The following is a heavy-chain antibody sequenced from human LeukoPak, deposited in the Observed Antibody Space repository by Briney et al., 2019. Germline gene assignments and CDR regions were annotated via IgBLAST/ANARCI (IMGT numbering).Heavy chain of an antibody. Sequence: GGSLRLSCAASGFTFSSYGMHWVRQAPGKGLEWVAVISYDGSNKYYADSVKGRFTISRDNSKNTLYLQMNSLRAEDTAVYYCAKSLYRSGGSCYTTSVDYWGQGTLVTVSS. CDR2: ISYDGSNK. CDR3: AKSLYRSGGSCYTTSVDY. V-gene: IGHV3-30*18. CDR1: GFTFSSYG. J-gene: IGHJ4*02. D-gene: IGHD2-15*01.